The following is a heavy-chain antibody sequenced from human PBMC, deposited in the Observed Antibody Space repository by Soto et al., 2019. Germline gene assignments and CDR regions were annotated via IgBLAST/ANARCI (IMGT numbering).Heavy chain of an antibody. V-gene: IGHV3-7*03. CDR3: AGWGGHDYNY. D-gene: IGHD4-4*01. J-gene: IGHJ4*02. Sequence: VQLVQSGGGLVQPGGSLRLSCVGSGFTFTDFYMNWVRQAPGKGLEWVANIRPDGSETNYVESVKGRFTTSRDNAKNSLFLQMNSLRADDTAVYYCAGWGGHDYNYWGQGILVIVSS. CDR2: IRPDGSET. CDR1: GFTFTDFY.